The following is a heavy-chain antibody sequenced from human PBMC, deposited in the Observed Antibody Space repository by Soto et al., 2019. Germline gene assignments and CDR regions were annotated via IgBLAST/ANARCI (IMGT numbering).Heavy chain of an antibody. CDR2: IYPGDSDT. D-gene: IGHD6-19*01. V-gene: IGHV5-51*01. J-gene: IGHJ4*02. CDR1: RYSFTNYW. Sequence: ESLKISCKASRYSFTNYWIGWVRQLPGKGLEWMGTIYPGDSDTRYSPSFQGQVTFSVDKSINTAYLHWTSLKASDTAIYYCAIQHPLDSSAWYNWGQGTLVTVSS. CDR3: AIQHPLDSSAWYN.